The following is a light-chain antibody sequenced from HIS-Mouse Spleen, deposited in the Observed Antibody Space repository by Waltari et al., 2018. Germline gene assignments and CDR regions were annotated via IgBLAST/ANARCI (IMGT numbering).Light chain of an antibody. CDR1: SSHIGSNT. Sequence: QSVLTQPPSASGTPGQRVTISCSGSSSHIGSNTVNWYQQLPGTAPKLLIYTNTQRPSGVPDRFSGSKSGTSASLAISGLQSEDEADYYCAAWDDSLNGNYVFGTVTKVTVL. J-gene: IGLJ1*01. CDR3: AAWDDSLNGNYV. CDR2: TNT. V-gene: IGLV1-44*01.